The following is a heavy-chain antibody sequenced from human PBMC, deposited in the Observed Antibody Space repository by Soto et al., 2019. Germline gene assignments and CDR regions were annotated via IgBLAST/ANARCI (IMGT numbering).Heavy chain of an antibody. CDR1: GGSISSSSYY. Sequence: AETLSLTCTVSGGSISSSSYYWGWIRQPPGKGLEWIGSIYYSGSTYYNPSLKSRVTISVDTSKNQFSLKLSSVTAADTAVYYCAMSGDMITFGGVIVLFDYWGQGTLVTVSS. V-gene: IGHV4-39*01. J-gene: IGHJ4*02. CDR3: AMSGDMITFGGVIVLFDY. CDR2: IYYSGST. D-gene: IGHD3-16*02.